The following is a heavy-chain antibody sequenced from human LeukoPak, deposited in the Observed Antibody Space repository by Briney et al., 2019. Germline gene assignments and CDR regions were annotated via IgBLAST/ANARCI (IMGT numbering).Heavy chain of an antibody. D-gene: IGHD1-26*01. CDR3: ARLRWQLVGPYFDY. CDR2: IYSSGNT. J-gene: IGHJ4*02. CDR1: GDSISTYY. V-gene: IGHV4-59*01. Sequence: PSETLSLTCSFSGDSISTYYWSWIRQSPGKGLEWIGHIYSSGNTDYNSSLKSRVTISVDTSKSQFSLRLSSVTATDTAVYYCARLRWQLVGPYFDYWGQGILVTVSS.